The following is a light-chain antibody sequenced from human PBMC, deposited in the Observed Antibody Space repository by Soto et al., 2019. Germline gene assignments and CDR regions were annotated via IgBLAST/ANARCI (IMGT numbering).Light chain of an antibody. J-gene: IGKJ5*01. V-gene: IGKV2-28*01. CDR2: LGS. CDR3: MQALQIPPT. Sequence: DIVMTQSPLSLPVTPGEPASISCRSSQSLLHSNGYNYFDWYLRKPGQSPQLLIYLGSNRASGVPDRFSGSGSGTDFTLKISRVEAEDVEVYYCMQALQIPPTFGQGTRLEIK. CDR1: QSLLHSNGYNY.